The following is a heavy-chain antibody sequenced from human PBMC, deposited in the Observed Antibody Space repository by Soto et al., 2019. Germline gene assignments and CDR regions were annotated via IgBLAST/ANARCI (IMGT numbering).Heavy chain of an antibody. CDR1: GGTFSSYT. J-gene: IGHJ4*02. CDR2: IIPILGIA. D-gene: IGHD6-6*01. Sequence: SVKVSCKASGGTFSSYTISWVRQAPGQGLEWKGRIIPILGIANYAQKFQGRVTITADKSTSTAYMELSNLRSEDTAVYYYARDDSSSAVGTPPQYWGQGTLVTVSS. V-gene: IGHV1-69*04. CDR3: ARDDSSSAVGTPPQY.